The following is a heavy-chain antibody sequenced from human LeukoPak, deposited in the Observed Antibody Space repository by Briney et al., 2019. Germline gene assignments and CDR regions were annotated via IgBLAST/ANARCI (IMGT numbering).Heavy chain of an antibody. CDR3: AKESRNTSGYYRDY. J-gene: IGHJ4*02. CDR1: GFTFSSYA. CDR2: ISGSGGST. V-gene: IGHV3-23*01. D-gene: IGHD6-19*01. Sequence: GRSLRLSCAASGFTFSSYAMSWVRHAPGKGLEWVSAISGSGGSTYYADSVKGRFTISRDNSKNTLSLQMNSLRAEDTALYYCAKESRNTSGYYRDYWGQGTLVTVSS.